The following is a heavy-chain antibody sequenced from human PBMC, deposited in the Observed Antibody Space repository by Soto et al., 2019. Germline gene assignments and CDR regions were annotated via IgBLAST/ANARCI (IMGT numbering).Heavy chain of an antibody. CDR1: GFTFSSYS. Sequence: GSLRLSCAASGFTFSSYSMNWVRQAPGKGLEWVSYISSSSTIYYADSVKGRFTISRDNAKNSLYLQMNSLRAEDTAVYYCARDLGGSYSLDGMDVWGQGTTVTVSS. CDR3: ARDLGGSYSLDGMDV. D-gene: IGHD1-26*01. J-gene: IGHJ6*02. V-gene: IGHV3-48*01. CDR2: ISSSSTI.